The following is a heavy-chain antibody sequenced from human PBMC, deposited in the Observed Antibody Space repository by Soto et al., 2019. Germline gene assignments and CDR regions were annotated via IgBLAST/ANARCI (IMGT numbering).Heavy chain of an antibody. J-gene: IGHJ6*02. CDR1: GGTFSSYA. Sequence: GASVKVSCQASGGTFSSYAISWVRQAPGQGLEWMGGIIPIFGTANYAQKFQGRVTITADESTSTAYMELSSLRSEDTAVYYCAVNIVVVPAARYYGMDVWGQGTTVTVSS. V-gene: IGHV1-69*13. D-gene: IGHD2-2*01. CDR3: AVNIVVVPAARYYGMDV. CDR2: IIPIFGTA.